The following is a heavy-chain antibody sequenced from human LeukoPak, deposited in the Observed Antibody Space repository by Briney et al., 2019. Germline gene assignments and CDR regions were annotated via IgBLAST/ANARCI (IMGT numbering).Heavy chain of an antibody. D-gene: IGHD5-18*01. CDR2: ISYDGSNK. V-gene: IGHV3-30*18. CDR3: AKDSGSPWIQLWLRS. CDR1: GFNFSSYE. Sequence: GGSLRLSCAASGFNFSSYEMNWVRQAPGKGLEWVAVISYDGSNKYYADSVKGRFTISRDNFKNTLYLQMNSLRAEDTAVYYCAKDSGSPWIQLWLRSWGQGTLVTVSS. J-gene: IGHJ4*02.